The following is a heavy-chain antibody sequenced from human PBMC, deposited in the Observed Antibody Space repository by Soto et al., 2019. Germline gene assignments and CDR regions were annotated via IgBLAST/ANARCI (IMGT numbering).Heavy chain of an antibody. CDR1: GGTFSSYA. Sequence: QVQLVQSGAEVKKPGSSVQVSCKASGGTFSSYAISWVRQAPGQGLEWMGGIIPIFGTANYAQKFQGRVTITADESTSTAYMELSSLRSEDSAVYYCARDPVRQQLLNYGMDVWGQGTTVTVSS. D-gene: IGHD6-13*01. V-gene: IGHV1-69*12. J-gene: IGHJ6*02. CDR3: ARDPVRQQLLNYGMDV. CDR2: IIPIFGTA.